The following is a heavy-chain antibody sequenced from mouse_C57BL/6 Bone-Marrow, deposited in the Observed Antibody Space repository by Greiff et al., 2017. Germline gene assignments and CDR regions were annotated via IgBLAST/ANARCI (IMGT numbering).Heavy chain of an antibody. CDR3: ARWGNPYYFDD. D-gene: IGHD2-1*01. V-gene: IGHV1-81*01. CDR2: IYPRSGNT. CDR1: GYTFTSYG. Sequence: VHLVESGAELARPGASVKLSCKASGYTFTSYGISWVKQRTGQGLEWIGEIYPRSGNTYYNEKFKGKATLTADKSSSTAYMELRSLTSEDSAVYFCARWGNPYYFDDWGQGTTLTVSS. J-gene: IGHJ2*01.